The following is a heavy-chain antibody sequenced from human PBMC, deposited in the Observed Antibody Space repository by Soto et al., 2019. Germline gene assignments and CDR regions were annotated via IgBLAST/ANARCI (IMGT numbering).Heavy chain of an antibody. D-gene: IGHD5-18*01. CDR1: GFTVSSNY. CDR3: ARDGGGAMVLGWDY. CDR2: IYSGGST. Sequence: EMQLVESGGGLVQPGGSLRLSCAASGFTVSSNYMSWVRQAPGKGLEWVSVIYSGGSTYYADSVKGRFTISRDNSKNTLYLQMNGLRAEDTAVYYCARDGGGAMVLGWDYWGQGTLVTVSS. J-gene: IGHJ4*02. V-gene: IGHV3-66*01.